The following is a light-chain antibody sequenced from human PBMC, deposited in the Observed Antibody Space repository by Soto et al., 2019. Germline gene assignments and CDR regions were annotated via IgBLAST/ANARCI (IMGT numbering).Light chain of an antibody. CDR2: AAS. Sequence: AIQMTQSPSSLSASVGDRVTITCRASQGIRNDLGWYQQKPGKAPKLLIYAASSLQSGVPSRFSGSGSGTDFTLTISSLQPEDFATYYCLQDYNYRQLTFGGGTKVEIK. CDR1: QGIRND. J-gene: IGKJ4*01. CDR3: LQDYNYRQLT. V-gene: IGKV1-6*01.